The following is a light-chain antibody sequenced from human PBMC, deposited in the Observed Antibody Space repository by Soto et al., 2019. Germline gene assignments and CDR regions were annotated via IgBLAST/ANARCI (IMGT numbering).Light chain of an antibody. Sequence: DIQMTQSPSSLSASVGDRVTITCRASQGISNYLAWYQKKPWKVPKLLIYAASTLKSGVPSRFSGSGSGTDFTLTISSLQPEAVPTYYYQKYNSALSTFGPGTKVYIK. CDR3: QKYNSALST. CDR1: QGISNY. CDR2: AAS. J-gene: IGKJ3*01. V-gene: IGKV1-27*01.